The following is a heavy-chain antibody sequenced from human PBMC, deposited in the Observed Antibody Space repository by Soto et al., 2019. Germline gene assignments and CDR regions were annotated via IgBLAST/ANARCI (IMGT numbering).Heavy chain of an antibody. D-gene: IGHD3-22*01. V-gene: IGHV3-11*01. CDR1: GFTFSDYY. CDR2: ISSSGSTM. J-gene: IGHJ4*02. Sequence: GGSLRLSCAASGFTFSDYYMSWIRQAPGKGLEWVSYISSSGSTMYYADSVKGRFTISRDNAKNSLYVQMNSLRAEDTAVYYCARGYHSSGYYGAGNFDYWGRGTLVTVSS. CDR3: ARGYHSSGYYGAGNFDY.